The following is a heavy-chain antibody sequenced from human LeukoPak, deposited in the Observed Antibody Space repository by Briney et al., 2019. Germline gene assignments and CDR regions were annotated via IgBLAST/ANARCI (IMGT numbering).Heavy chain of an antibody. D-gene: IGHD2-15*01. Sequence: GGSLRLSCAASGFTFSSYSMNWVRQAPGKGLEWVSYISSSSSTIYYADSVKGRFTISRDNAKNSPYLQMNSLRAEDTAVYYCARGPGPNPVTTDIVVVVAATGFDYWGQGTLVTVSS. CDR2: ISSSSSTI. J-gene: IGHJ4*02. V-gene: IGHV3-48*04. CDR3: ARGPGPNPVTTDIVVVVAATGFDY. CDR1: GFTFSSYS.